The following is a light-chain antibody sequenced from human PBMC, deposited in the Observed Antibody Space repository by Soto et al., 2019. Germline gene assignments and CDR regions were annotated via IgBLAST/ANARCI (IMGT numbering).Light chain of an antibody. CDR3: QQYGNSPQT. J-gene: IGKJ1*01. CDR2: GAS. CDR1: QSLSNNIY. Sequence: ELVLTHCPRTLSSSSRERDTLACRARQSLSNNIYLAWYQQKPGQAPRLLIYGASSRATGIPTRFSGSGSGTDFTLTISRLEPEDFVVYYCQQYGNSPQTFGQGTKVDIK. V-gene: IGKV3-20*01.